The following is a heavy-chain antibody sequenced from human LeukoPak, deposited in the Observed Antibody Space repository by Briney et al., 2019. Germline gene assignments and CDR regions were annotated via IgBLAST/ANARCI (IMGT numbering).Heavy chain of an antibody. CDR3: ARDQGYRYGSTYRSTVFDY. CDR2: ISSSSSTI. V-gene: IGHV3-48*04. Sequence: PGGSLRLSCAASGFTFSSYSMNWVRQAPGKGLEWVSYISSSSSTIYYADSVKGRFTISRDNAKNSLDLQMNSLRADDTAVYYCARDQGYRYGSTYRSTVFDYWGQGTLVTVSS. J-gene: IGHJ4*02. D-gene: IGHD5-18*01. CDR1: GFTFSSYS.